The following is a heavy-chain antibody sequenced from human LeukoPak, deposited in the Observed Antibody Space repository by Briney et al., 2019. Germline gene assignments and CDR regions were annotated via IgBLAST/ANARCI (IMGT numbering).Heavy chain of an antibody. V-gene: IGHV3-48*02. D-gene: IGHD3-10*01. Sequence: GGSLRLSCAASGFTFSTCSMNWVRRAPGKGLEWVSCISSSGSTIYYADSVKGRFTISRDNATNSLYLQMNSLRDEDTAVYYCAREVDYYGSWSLDHAFDIWGPGTMVTVSS. CDR2: ISSSGSTI. J-gene: IGHJ3*02. CDR1: GFTFSTCS. CDR3: AREVDYYGSWSLDHAFDI.